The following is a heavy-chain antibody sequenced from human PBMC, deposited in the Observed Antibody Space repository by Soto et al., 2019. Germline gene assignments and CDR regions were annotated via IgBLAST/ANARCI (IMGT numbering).Heavy chain of an antibody. CDR1: GFTFSSYW. CDR3: ARAVTGIAAVGASEVWFDP. V-gene: IGHV3-74*01. J-gene: IGHJ5*02. D-gene: IGHD6-13*01. CDR2: INSDGSST. Sequence: PGGSLRLSCAACGFTFSSYWMHWVRQAPGKGLVWVSRINSDGSSTSYADSVKGRFTISRDNAKNTLYLQMNSLRAEDTAVYYCARAVTGIAAVGASEVWFDPWGQGTLVTVSS.